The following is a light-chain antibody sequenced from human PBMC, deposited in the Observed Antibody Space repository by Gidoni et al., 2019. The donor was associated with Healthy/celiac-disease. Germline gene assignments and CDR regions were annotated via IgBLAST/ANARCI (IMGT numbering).Light chain of an antibody. Sequence: AILVTQSPSSFSASTGDRVTITCRASQGISSYFAWYHQKPGKAPKLLIYAASTLQRGVQSRFSGSGSGTDFTLTISCLQAEDFATYYCQQYYSYPYTFGQGTKLEIK. CDR3: QQYYSYPYT. J-gene: IGKJ2*01. CDR1: QGISSY. V-gene: IGKV1-8*01. CDR2: AAS.